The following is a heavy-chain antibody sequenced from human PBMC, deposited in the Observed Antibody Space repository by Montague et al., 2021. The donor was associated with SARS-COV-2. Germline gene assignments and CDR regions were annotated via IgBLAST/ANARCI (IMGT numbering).Heavy chain of an antibody. CDR2: INHSGST. CDR3: TREGYQVLWSDYYYYGMDV. D-gene: IGHD2-2*01. J-gene: IGHJ6*02. Sequence: SETLSLTCAVYGGSFSGYYWSWIHQPPGKGLEWIGEINHSGSTNYNPSLKSRVTISVDTSKNQFSLKLSSVTAADTAVHYCTREGYQVLWSDYYYYGMDVWGQGTTVTVSS. V-gene: IGHV4-34*01. CDR1: GGSFSGYY.